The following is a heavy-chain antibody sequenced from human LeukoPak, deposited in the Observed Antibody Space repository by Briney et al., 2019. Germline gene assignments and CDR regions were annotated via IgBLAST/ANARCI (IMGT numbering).Heavy chain of an antibody. V-gene: IGHV7-4-1*02. Sequence: ASVTVSCKASGYTFTSYAKNWVRQPPGQGLEWMGWINTNTENPTYAQGFTGRFVFSLDTSVSTAYLQISSLKAEDTAVYYCARDGALYYYGSGSYLDYYYMDVWGKGTTVTVSS. CDR1: GYTFTSYA. D-gene: IGHD3-10*01. J-gene: IGHJ6*03. CDR2: INTNTENP. CDR3: ARDGALYYYGSGSYLDYYYMDV.